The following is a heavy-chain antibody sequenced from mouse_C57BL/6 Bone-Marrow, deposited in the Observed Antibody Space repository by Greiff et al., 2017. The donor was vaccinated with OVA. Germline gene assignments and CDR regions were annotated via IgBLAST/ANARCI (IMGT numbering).Heavy chain of an antibody. J-gene: IGHJ1*03. CDR3: ARPLDYYGSSYWYFDV. CDR2: INPNNGGT. CDR1: GYTFTDYY. Sequence: VQLQQSGPELVKPGASVKISCKASGYTFTDYYMNWVKQSHGKSLEWIGDINPNNGGTSYNQTLKGKATLTVAKSSSTAYRELRSLTSEDSAVYYCARPLDYYGSSYWYFDVWGTGTTVTVSS. V-gene: IGHV1-26*01. D-gene: IGHD1-1*01.